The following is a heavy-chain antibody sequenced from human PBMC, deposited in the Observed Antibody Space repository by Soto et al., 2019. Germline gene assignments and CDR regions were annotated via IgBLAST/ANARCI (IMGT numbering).Heavy chain of an antibody. V-gene: IGHV1-3*01. CDR2: INGGNGNT. J-gene: IGHJ4*02. CDR3: AKGYNYGYDPAGNY. CDR1: GYTFSNYA. D-gene: IGHD5-18*01. Sequence: ASVKVSCKASGYTFSNYAMHWVRQAPGQRLEWMGWINGGNGNTKYSQKFQGRVTITRDTSASTAYMELSSLRSEDTAVYYCAKGYNYGYDPAGNYWSQGTLVTAPQ.